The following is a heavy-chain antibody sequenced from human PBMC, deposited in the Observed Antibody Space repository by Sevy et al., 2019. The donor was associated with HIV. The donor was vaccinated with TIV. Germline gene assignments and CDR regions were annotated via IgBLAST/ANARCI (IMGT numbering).Heavy chain of an antibody. Sequence: GESLKISCAASGFTFRSYSMNWVRQAPGKGLEWVSSISSSSSYIYYADSVKGRFTISRDNAKNSLYLQMNSLRAEDTAVYYCARDTPNYYDSSGYWGNSFDIWGQGTMVTVSS. CDR1: GFTFRSYS. CDR3: ARDTPNYYDSSGYWGNSFDI. J-gene: IGHJ3*02. D-gene: IGHD3-22*01. V-gene: IGHV3-21*01. CDR2: ISSSSSYI.